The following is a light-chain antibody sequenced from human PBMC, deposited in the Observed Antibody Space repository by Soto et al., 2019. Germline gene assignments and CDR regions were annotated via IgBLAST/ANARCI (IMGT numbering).Light chain of an antibody. CDR2: EVS. CDR3: SSYTSSSTLVV. J-gene: IGLJ3*02. V-gene: IGLV2-14*01. CDR1: SDDVGGYTY. Sequence: QSALTQPASVSGSPGQSITISCTGTSDDVGGYTYVSWYQQYPGKAPKLMIYEVSNRPSGVSNRFSGSKSGNTASLTISGLQAEDEADYYCSSYTSSSTLVVFGGGTQLTVL.